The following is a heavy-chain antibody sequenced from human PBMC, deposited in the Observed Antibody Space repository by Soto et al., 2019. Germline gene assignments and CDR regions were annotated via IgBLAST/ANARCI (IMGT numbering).Heavy chain of an antibody. CDR2: ITSSGVTM. D-gene: IGHD6-6*01. CDR3: ANMYSSSTNY. V-gene: IGHV3-48*01. Sequence: PGGSLRLSCAASGFTFSTHSMNWVRQAPGKGLEWISYITSSGVTMYADSVKGRFTISRDNSKNTLYLQMNSLRAEDTAVYYCANMYSSSTNYWGQGTLVTVSS. CDR1: GFTFSTHS. J-gene: IGHJ4*02.